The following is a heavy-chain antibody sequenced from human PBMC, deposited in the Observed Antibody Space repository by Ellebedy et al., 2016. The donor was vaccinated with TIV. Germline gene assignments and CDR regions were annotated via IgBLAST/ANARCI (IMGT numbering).Heavy chain of an antibody. CDR3: ARGLSWAFSKYNWNQNTGDAFDI. CDR1: GGTFSSYA. V-gene: IGHV1-69*04. D-gene: IGHD1-20*01. J-gene: IGHJ3*02. Sequence: SVKVSCXASGGTFSSYAISWVRQAPGQGLEWMGRIIPILGIANYAQKFQGRVTITADKSTSTAYMELSSLRSEDTAVYYCARGLSWAFSKYNWNQNTGDAFDIWGQGTMVTVSS. CDR2: IIPILGIA.